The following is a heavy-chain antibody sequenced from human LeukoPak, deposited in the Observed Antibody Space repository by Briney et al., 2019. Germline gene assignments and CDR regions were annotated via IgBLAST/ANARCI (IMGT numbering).Heavy chain of an antibody. D-gene: IGHD3-16*01. CDR1: GFTFSSYA. CDR2: INDNGAGT. Sequence: PGGSLRLSCAASGFTFSSYAMSWVRQAPGKGLKWVSTINDNGAGTYYADSVKGRFTISRDNSYNTVSLQMNSLRDEDTGVNYCAKGLRTGVGPYMGYHYYMDVWGKGATVTVSS. CDR3: AKGLRTGVGPYMGYHYYMDV. J-gene: IGHJ6*03. V-gene: IGHV3-23*01.